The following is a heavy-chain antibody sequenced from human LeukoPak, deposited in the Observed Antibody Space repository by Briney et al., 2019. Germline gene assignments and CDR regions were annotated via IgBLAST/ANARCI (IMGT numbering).Heavy chain of an antibody. CDR3: ARLAYCGGDCYWFDL. CDR1: GFTFSTYS. V-gene: IGHV3-21*01. CDR2: ITVRRSYK. J-gene: IGHJ2*01. Sequence: PGGSLRLSCAASGFTFSTYSMNWVRQAPGKGLEWVSSITVRRSYKYYADSVRGRFTISRDNAKNSLYLQMNSLRAEDTAVYYCARLAYCGGDCYWFDLWGRGTLVTISS. D-gene: IGHD2-21*02.